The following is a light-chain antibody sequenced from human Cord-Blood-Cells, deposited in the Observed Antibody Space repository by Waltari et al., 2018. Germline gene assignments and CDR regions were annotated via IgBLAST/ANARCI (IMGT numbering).Light chain of an antibody. CDR1: NIGSKS. V-gene: IGLV3-21*04. Sequence: SYVLTQPPSVSVAPGKTARITCGGNNIGSKSVHWYQQKPGQAPVLVIYYDSDRPSGIPERCSGSNSGNTATLTISRVEAGDEADYYCQGWDSSSDHVVFGGGTKLTVL. J-gene: IGLJ2*01. CDR2: YDS. CDR3: QGWDSSSDHVV.